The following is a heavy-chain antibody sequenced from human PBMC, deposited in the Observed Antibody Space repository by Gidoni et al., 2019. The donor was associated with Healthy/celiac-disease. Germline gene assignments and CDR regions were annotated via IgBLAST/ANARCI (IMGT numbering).Heavy chain of an antibody. J-gene: IGHJ5*02. Sequence: VKPGGSLRLSCAASGFTFSSYSMNWVRQAPGQGLEWVSSSSSSSSYIYYADSVKGRFTISRDNAKNSLYLQMNSLRAEDTAVYYCARGGVSGSYYLAWFDPWGQGTLVTVSS. CDR1: GFTFSSYS. V-gene: IGHV3-21*01. CDR2: SSSSSSYI. D-gene: IGHD3-10*01. CDR3: ARGGVSGSYYLAWFDP.